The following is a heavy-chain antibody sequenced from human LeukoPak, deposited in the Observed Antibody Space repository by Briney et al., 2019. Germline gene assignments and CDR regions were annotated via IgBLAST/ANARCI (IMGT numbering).Heavy chain of an antibody. CDR3: ATGALTEGGDAFDI. D-gene: IGHD3-16*01. V-gene: IGHV1-24*01. CDR2: FNPEDGET. J-gene: IGHJ3*02. Sequence: GSVRVSCKVSGYTLSELSMHWVRQAPGKGLEWMAGFNPEDGETIYAEKVKGRVTMTGDTSTDTAYMELSRLRAEDTAVYYCATGALTEGGDAFDIWGQGTMVTVSS. CDR1: GYTLSELS.